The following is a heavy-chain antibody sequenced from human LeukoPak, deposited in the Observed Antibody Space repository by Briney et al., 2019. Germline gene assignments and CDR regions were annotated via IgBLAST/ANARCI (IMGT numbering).Heavy chain of an antibody. CDR1: GFTVSSNY. D-gene: IGHD4-17*01. J-gene: IGHJ5*02. V-gene: IGHV3-53*01. Sequence: GGSLRLSCAASGFTVSSNYMSWVRQAPGKGLEWVSHILSTGTTYYAASMRGRFTISRDNSKNTLYLLMTSLRADDTAVYYCATVKYAYGDPVGWFDPWGEGTLVTVSS. CDR3: ATVKYAYGDPVGWFDP. CDR2: ILSTGTT.